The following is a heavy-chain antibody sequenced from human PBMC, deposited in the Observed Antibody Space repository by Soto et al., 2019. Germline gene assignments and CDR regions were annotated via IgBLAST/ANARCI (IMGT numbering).Heavy chain of an antibody. CDR2: ISYDGSNK. Sequence: GGSLRLSCAASGFTFSSYAMHWVRQAPGKGLEWVAVISYDGSNKYAASVKGRFTFSRDDSKIIAYLQMNGLKTDDTAVYYCTRDHYGRGFNSGAFDSWGQGTLVTVSS. J-gene: IGHJ4*02. CDR1: GFTFSSYA. CDR3: TRDHYGRGFNSGAFDS. D-gene: IGHD5-18*01. V-gene: IGHV3-30-3*01.